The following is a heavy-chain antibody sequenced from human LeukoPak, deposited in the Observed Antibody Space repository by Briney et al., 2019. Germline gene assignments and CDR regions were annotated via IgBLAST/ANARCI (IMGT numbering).Heavy chain of an antibody. CDR2: INPNSGGT. CDR3: SGDFDY. J-gene: IGHJ4*02. V-gene: IGHV1-2*02. CDR1: GYTFTSYD. Sequence: ASVKVSCKASGYTFTSYDINWVRQATGQGLEWMGWINPNSGGTNYAQKFQGRVTMTRDTSISTAYMELSRLRSDDTAVYYCSGDFDYWGQGTLVTVSS.